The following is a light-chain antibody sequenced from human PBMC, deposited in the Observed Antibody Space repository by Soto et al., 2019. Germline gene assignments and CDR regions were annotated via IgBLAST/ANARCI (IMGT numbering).Light chain of an antibody. V-gene: IGKV4-1*01. J-gene: IGKJ3*01. CDR3: QQYYSTPS. CDR1: QSVLYSSNNKNY. Sequence: DIVMTQSPDSLAVSLGERATINCKSSQSVLYSSNNKNYLAWYQQKPGQPPKLLIYWASTLESGVPDRFSGSGSGTDFTLTISSLQAADVAVYYCQQYYSTPSFGPGTKVDIK. CDR2: WAS.